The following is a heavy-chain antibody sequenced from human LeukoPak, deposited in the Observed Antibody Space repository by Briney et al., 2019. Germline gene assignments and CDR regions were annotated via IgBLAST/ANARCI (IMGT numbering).Heavy chain of an antibody. J-gene: IGHJ3*02. D-gene: IGHD6-19*01. CDR2: INTDGTST. CDR3: AKDPEGSGWYFDI. V-gene: IGHV3-74*01. Sequence: GGSLSLSCAVSGFTFSTSWMHWVRRAPGKGLVWVSRINTDGTSTIYADSVKGRFTISRDNSKNTLYLQMNSLRAEDTAVYYCAKDPEGSGWYFDIWGQGTMVTVSS. CDR1: GFTFSTSW.